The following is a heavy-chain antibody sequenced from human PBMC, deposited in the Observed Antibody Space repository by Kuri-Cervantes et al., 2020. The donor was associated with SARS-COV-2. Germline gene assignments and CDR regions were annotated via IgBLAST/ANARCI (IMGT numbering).Heavy chain of an antibody. J-gene: IGHJ4*02. CDR3: ARGIRDSDY. Sequence: GESLKISCAASGFTFSSYSMNWVRQAPGKGLEWVAVIWYDGSNTYYADSVEGRFTISRDDSKNTLYLQMNNLRAEDTAVYYCARGIRDSDYWGQGILVTVSS. V-gene: IGHV3-33*08. CDR2: IWYDGSNT. CDR1: GFTFSSYS.